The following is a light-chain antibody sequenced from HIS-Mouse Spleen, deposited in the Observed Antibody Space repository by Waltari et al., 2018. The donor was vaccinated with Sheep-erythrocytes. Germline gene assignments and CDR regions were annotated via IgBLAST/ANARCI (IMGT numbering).Light chain of an antibody. CDR1: SSHVASHNL. CDR2: EGS. J-gene: IGLJ3*02. V-gene: IGLV2-23*01. Sequence: QSALTPPASVSGSPGQAITTPCTGLSSHVASHNLVSWYQQHPGKAPKRMIYEGSKRPSGVSNRFSGSKSGNTASLTISGLQAEDEADYYCCSYAGSSTWVFGGGTKLTVL. CDR3: CSYAGSSTWV.